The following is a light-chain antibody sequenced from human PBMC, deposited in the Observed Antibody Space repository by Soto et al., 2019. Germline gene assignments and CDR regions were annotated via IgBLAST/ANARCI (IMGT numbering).Light chain of an antibody. CDR3: QQYSSWPRT. CDR1: QSFSSY. V-gene: IGKV3-15*01. J-gene: IGKJ1*01. CDR2: GAS. Sequence: DIVMTQSPATLSVSPGETATLSCRASQSFSSYLAWYQQKPGQAPRLLISGASTRATGFPVRFSGSGSGTEFTLTISSLQSEDFAIYYCQQYSSWPRTFGQGTRVEIK.